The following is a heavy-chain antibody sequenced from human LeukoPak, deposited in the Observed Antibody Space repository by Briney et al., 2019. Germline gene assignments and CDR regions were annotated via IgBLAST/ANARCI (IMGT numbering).Heavy chain of an antibody. CDR3: ARDQSRFLEWLSPTSPLDY. J-gene: IGHJ4*02. V-gene: IGHV3-21*01. D-gene: IGHD3-3*01. Sequence: GGSLRLSCAASGFTFSSYSMNWVRQAPGGGLGWVSSISSSSSYIYYADSVKGRFTISRDNAKNSLYLQMNSLRAEDTAVYYCARDQSRFLEWLSPTSPLDYWGQGTLVTVSS. CDR2: ISSSSSYI. CDR1: GFTFSSYS.